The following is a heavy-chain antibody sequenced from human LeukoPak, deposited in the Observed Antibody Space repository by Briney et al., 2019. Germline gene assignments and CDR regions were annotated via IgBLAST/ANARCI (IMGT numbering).Heavy chain of an antibody. Sequence: PSETLSLTCTVSGGSISSYWNWIRQSPGKGLEWIGYIYYSGSTNYNPSLKSRVSISVDTSKNQFSLKLSPVTAADTAVYYCARGSGWYYYWGQGTLVTVSS. D-gene: IGHD6-19*01. CDR1: GGSISSY. V-gene: IGHV4-59*01. J-gene: IGHJ4*02. CDR3: ARGSGWYYY. CDR2: IYYSGST.